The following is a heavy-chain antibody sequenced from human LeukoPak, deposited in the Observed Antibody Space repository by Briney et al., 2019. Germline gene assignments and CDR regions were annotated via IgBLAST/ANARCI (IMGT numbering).Heavy chain of an antibody. J-gene: IGHJ6*03. V-gene: IGHV1-69-2*01. Sequence: ASVKVSCKVSGYTFTDYYMHWVQQAPGKGLEWMGLVDPEDGETIYAEKFQGRVTITADTSTDTAYMELSSLRSEDTAVYYCATEIMGLRDEYYYYYYMDVWGKGTTVTASS. D-gene: IGHD3-16*01. CDR3: ATEIMGLRDEYYYYYYMDV. CDR1: GYTFTDYY. CDR2: VDPEDGET.